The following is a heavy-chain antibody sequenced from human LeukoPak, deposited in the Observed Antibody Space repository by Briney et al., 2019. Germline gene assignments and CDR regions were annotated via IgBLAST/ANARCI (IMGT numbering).Heavy chain of an antibody. CDR1: GGTFSSYA. J-gene: IGHJ2*01. CDR2: IIPILGIA. D-gene: IGHD1-26*01. CDR3: ARVPGGSYLDWYFDL. V-gene: IGHV1-69*04. Sequence: ASVKVSCKASGGTFSSYAISWVRQAPGQGLEWMGRIIPILGIANYAQKFQGRVTITADKSTSTAYMELSSLRSEDTAVYYCARVPGGSYLDWYFDLWGRGTLVTVSS.